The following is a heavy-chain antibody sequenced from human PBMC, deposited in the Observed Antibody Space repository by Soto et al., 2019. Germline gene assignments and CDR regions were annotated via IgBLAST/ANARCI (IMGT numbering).Heavy chain of an antibody. Sequence: QVQLVQSGAEVKKSGASVKVSCKASGYTFTSSDINWVRQATGQGLEWMGWMNPNTGNIGYTQRFQGRVSMTRNISITTAYMELSGLKSDGTAVYYCARGRIVGAAFDYWGQGTLVTVSS. CDR2: MNPNTGNI. CDR3: ARGRIVGAAFDY. D-gene: IGHD1-26*01. CDR1: GYTFTSSD. J-gene: IGHJ4*02. V-gene: IGHV1-8*01.